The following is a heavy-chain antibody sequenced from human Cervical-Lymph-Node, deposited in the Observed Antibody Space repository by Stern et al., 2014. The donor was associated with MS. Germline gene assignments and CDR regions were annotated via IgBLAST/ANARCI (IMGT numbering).Heavy chain of an antibody. CDR3: ARDRVSLYSSSWTDFDY. CDR1: GYTFTSYG. J-gene: IGHJ4*02. Sequence: VQLVESGAEVKKPGASVKVSCKASGYTFTSYGISWVRQAPGQGLEWMGWISAYNGNTNYAQKLQGRVTMTTDTSTSTAYMELRSLRSDDTAVYYCARDRVSLYSSSWTDFDYWGQGTLVTVSS. CDR2: ISAYNGNT. D-gene: IGHD6-13*01. V-gene: IGHV1-18*04.